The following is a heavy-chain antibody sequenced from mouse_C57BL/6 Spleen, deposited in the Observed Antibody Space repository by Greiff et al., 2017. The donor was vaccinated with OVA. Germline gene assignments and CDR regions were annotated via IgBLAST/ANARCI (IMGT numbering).Heavy chain of an antibody. CDR1: GYTFTNYW. CDR2: IYPGGGYT. CDR3: ARNSFGVYAMDY. Sequence: VQLVESGAELVRPGTSVKMSCKASGYTFTNYWIGWAKQRPGHGLEWIGDIYPGGGYTNYNEKFKGKATLTADKSSSTAYMQFSSLTSEDSAIYYCARNSFGVYAMDYWGQGTSVTVSS. V-gene: IGHV1-63*01. D-gene: IGHD1-1*02. J-gene: IGHJ4*01.